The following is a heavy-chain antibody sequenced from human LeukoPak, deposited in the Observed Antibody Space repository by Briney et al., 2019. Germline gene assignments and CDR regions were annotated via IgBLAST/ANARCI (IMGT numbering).Heavy chain of an antibody. CDR3: ASSGYDFWSGYPLDY. J-gene: IGHJ4*02. D-gene: IGHD3-3*01. Sequence: TGGSLRLSCAASGFTFSGYWMSWVHQAPGKGLEWVANIKQDGSEEYYVDSVKGRFTISRDNAKNSLYLQMNSLRAEDTAVYYCASSGYDFWSGYPLDYWGQGTLVTVSS. CDR2: IKQDGSEE. V-gene: IGHV3-7*01. CDR1: GFTFSGYW.